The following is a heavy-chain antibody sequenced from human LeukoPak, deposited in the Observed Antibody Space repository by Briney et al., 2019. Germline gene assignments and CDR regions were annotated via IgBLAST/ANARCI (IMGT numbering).Heavy chain of an antibody. CDR3: AKDGPSGY. CDR1: GFTFDDYA. Sequence: GGSLRLSCAASGFTFDDYAMHWVRQAPGKGLEWVSGICWNSGSIDYAHSVKGRFTISRDNAKNSLYLQMNSLRAEDTALYYCAKDGPSGYWGQGPLVSVSS. CDR2: ICWNSGSI. V-gene: IGHV3-9*01. J-gene: IGHJ4*02. D-gene: IGHD3-10*01.